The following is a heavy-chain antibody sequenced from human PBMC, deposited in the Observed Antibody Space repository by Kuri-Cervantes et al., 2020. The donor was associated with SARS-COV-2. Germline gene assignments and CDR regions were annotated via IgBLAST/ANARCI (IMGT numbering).Heavy chain of an antibody. D-gene: IGHD3-22*01. J-gene: IGHJ3*02. CDR2: TSYNAEST. CDR1: GFTFTTFA. Sequence: GGSLRLSCAASGFTFTTFAMSWVRQAPGKGLEWVSTTSYNAESTYHADSVKGRFTISRDNSQNTLFLQMDNLRAEDTATYYCAKDPWAVVVSGAFDTWGQGTMVTVSS. V-gene: IGHV3-23*01. CDR3: AKDPWAVVVSGAFDT.